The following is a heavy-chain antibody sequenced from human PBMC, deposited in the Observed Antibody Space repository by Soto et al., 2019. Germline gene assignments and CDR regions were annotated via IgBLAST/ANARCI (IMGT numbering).Heavy chain of an antibody. Sequence: GGSLRLSCAASEFSFDDYAMSWVRQAPGKRLEWVSSITYTGVSTYYVDSVKGRFNISRDNSKDTLYLQMNSLRVEDTAVYYCAKNPGYYYDSTGYHFDYWGQGTLVT. CDR1: EFSFDDYA. D-gene: IGHD3-22*01. CDR3: AKNPGYYYDSTGYHFDY. CDR2: ITYTGVST. J-gene: IGHJ4*02. V-gene: IGHV3-23*01.